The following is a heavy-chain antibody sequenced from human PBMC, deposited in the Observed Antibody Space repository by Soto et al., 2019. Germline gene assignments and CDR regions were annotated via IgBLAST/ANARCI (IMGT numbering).Heavy chain of an antibody. J-gene: IGHJ4*02. CDR3: ARDLWWFLH. Sequence: EVQLLESGGGLVQPGGAVRLSCAASGFTFSSHAMSWVRQAPGKGLEWISSISTGSEGAYYADSVKGRFTISRDNSNNALYLQMNSLGAEDRAVYYCARDLWWFLHWGQGTLVTVTS. CDR2: ISTGSEGA. CDR1: GFTFSSHA. D-gene: IGHD2-21*01. V-gene: IGHV3-23*01.